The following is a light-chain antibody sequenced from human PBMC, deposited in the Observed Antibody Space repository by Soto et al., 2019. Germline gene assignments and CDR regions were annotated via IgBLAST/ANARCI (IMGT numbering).Light chain of an antibody. V-gene: IGKV3-20*01. Sequence: EIVLTQSPGTLSLSPGERATPSCRASQSVSSSYLAWYQQKPGQAPRLLIYGASSRATGIPDRFSGSGSGTDFILTIIRLEPEDFAVYYCQQYGGSPLTFGGGTKVDIK. J-gene: IGKJ4*01. CDR2: GAS. CDR3: QQYGGSPLT. CDR1: QSVSSSY.